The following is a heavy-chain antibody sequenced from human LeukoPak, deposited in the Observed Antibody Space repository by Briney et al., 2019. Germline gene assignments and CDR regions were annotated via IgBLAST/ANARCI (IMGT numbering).Heavy chain of an antibody. CDR3: ARGPMQPSGTYYVDYLDY. J-gene: IGHJ4*02. V-gene: IGHV4-59*01. Sequence: SETLSLTCSVSGDSISTYYLSWIRQPPGQGLEWIGYIYNRGNTNYNPSLKSRVTISVDTSKNQFSLKLNSVTAADAAVYYCARGPMQPSGTYYVDYLDYWGQGTLVTVSS. CDR1: GDSISTYY. CDR2: IYNRGNT. D-gene: IGHD1-26*01.